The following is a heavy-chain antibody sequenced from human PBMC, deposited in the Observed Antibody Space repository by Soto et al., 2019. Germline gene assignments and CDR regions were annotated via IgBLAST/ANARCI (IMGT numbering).Heavy chain of an antibody. CDR1: GFTFSSYG. J-gene: IGHJ3*02. CDR3: ARDSIVLVRYFDWYAFDI. CDR2: IWYDGSNK. Sequence: QVQLVESGGGVVQPGRSLRLSCAASGFTFSSYGMHWVLQAPGKGLEWVAVIWYDGSNKYYADSVKGRFTISRDNSKNTLYLQMNSLRAEDTAVYYCARDSIVLVRYFDWYAFDIWGQGTMVTVSS. D-gene: IGHD3-9*01. V-gene: IGHV3-33*01.